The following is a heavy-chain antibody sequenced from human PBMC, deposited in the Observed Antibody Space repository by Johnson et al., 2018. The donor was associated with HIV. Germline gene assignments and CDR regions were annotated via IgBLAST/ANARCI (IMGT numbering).Heavy chain of an antibody. CDR1: GFTFSDYY. V-gene: IGHV3-13*01. CDR2: IGTAGDT. CDR3: ARENQDAFDI. J-gene: IGHJ3*02. Sequence: VQLVESGGGLVKPGGSLRLSCAASGFTFSDYYMHWVRQATGKGLEWVSAIGTAGDTYYPGSVKGRFTISRDNSKNTLYLQMNSLRAEDTAVYYCARENQDAFDIWGQGTMVTVSS.